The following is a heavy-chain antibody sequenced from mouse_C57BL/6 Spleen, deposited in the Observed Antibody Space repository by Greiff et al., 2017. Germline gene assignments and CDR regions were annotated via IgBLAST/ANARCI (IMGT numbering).Heavy chain of an antibody. CDR1: GYTFTSYW. CDR3: ARGGTTVAYYAMDY. J-gene: IGHJ4*01. Sequence: QVHVKQSGAELAKPGASVKLSCKASGYTFTSYWMHWVKQRPGQGLEWIGYINPSSGYTKYNQKFKDKATLTADKSSSTAYMQLSSLTYEDSAVYDCARGGTTVAYYAMDYWGQGTSVTVSS. V-gene: IGHV1-7*01. CDR2: INPSSGYT. D-gene: IGHD1-1*01.